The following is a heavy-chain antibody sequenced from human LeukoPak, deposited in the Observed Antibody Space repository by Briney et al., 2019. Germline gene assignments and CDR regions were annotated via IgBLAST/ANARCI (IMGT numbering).Heavy chain of an antibody. V-gene: IGHV3-53*01. D-gene: IGHD3-22*01. CDR1: GFTVSNNY. Sequence: PGGSLRLSCAASGFTVSNNYMTWVRQAPGKGLEWVSVIYSGGSTYYADSVKGRFTISGDNSKNTLYLQMNSLRAEDTAVYYCASLDSSGFAFDYWGQGTLVTVSS. J-gene: IGHJ4*02. CDR2: IYSGGST. CDR3: ASLDSSGFAFDY.